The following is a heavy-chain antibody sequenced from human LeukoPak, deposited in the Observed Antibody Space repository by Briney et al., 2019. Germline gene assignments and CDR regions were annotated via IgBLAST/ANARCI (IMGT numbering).Heavy chain of an antibody. J-gene: IGHJ4*02. Sequence: SVKVSCKASGGTFSSYAIGWVRQAPGQGLEWMGRIIPILGIANYAQKFQGRVTITADKSTSTAYMELSSLRSEDTAVYYCARAPDILTGSYDYWGQGTLVTVSS. CDR3: ARAPDILTGSYDY. D-gene: IGHD3-9*01. CDR2: IIPILGIA. CDR1: GGTFSSYA. V-gene: IGHV1-69*04.